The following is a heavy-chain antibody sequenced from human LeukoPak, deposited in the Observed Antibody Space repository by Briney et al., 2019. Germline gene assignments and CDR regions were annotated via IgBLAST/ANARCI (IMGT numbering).Heavy chain of an antibody. J-gene: IGHJ4*02. CDR2: IVVGSGNT. V-gene: IGHV1-58*01. CDR3: AADSVSYGDYRDWYFDY. D-gene: IGHD4-17*01. CDR1: GFTFTSSA. Sequence: ASVKVSCRASGFTFTSSAVQWVRQARGQRLEWIGWIVVGSGNTNYAQKFQERVTITRDMSTSTAYMELSSLRSEDTAVYYCAADSVSYGDYRDWYFDYWGQGTLVTVSS.